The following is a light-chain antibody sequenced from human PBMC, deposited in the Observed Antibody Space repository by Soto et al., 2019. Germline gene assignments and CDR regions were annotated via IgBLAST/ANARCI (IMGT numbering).Light chain of an antibody. V-gene: IGKV3-11*01. J-gene: IGKJ5*01. CDR1: QSVSSY. Sequence: EMVLKQSPSILCLSKGERGTLSWMASQSVSSYLAWYQQKPGQAPRLLIYDASNRATGIPARFSGSGSGTDFTLTISSLEPEDFAVYYCQQRSNWPKITFGQGTRLEI. CDR2: DAS. CDR3: QQRSNWPKIT.